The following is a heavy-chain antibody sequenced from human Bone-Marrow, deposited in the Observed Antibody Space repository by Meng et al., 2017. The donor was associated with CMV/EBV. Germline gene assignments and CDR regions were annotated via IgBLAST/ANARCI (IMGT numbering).Heavy chain of an antibody. CDR1: GFTFSSYE. CDR3: ARDARGIFGVVIPMYYGMDV. D-gene: IGHD3-3*01. CDR2: ISSSGSTI. J-gene: IGHJ6*02. V-gene: IGHV3-48*03. Sequence: GESLKISCAASGFTFSSYEMNWVRQAPGKGLEWVSYISSSGSTIYYADSVKGRFTISRDNAKNSLYLQMNSLRAEDTAVYYCARDARGIFGVVIPMYYGMDVWGQGTTVTVSS.